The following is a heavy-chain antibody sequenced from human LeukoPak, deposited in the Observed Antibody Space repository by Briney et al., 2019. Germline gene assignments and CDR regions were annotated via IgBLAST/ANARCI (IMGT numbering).Heavy chain of an antibody. V-gene: IGHV3-30*04. D-gene: IGHD2-2*01. CDR3: AKDRLVVAPAAMTSNFDF. CDR1: GFTFSSYA. J-gene: IGHJ4*02. CDR2: ISYDGRNS. Sequence: GGSLRLSCAASGFTFSSYAMHWVRQAPGKGLEWVAVISYDGRNSYYADSVKGRFTISRDNSKNTLYLQMNSLKTEDTAVYYCAKDRLVVAPAAMTSNFDFWGQGTLDTVSS.